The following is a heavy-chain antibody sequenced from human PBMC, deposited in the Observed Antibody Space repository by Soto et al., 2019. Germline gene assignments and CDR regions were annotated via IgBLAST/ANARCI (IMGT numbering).Heavy chain of an antibody. CDR2: ISGGGRSI. J-gene: IGHJ4*02. Sequence: GGSLRLSCAASGGTFSSYAMSWARQAPGKGLEWISDISGGGRSISYADSVKGRFTISRDNAKNTLYLQMDSLRDEDTAVYYCARDLGWAFDSWGQGTLVTVPS. CDR1: GGTFSSYA. D-gene: IGHD6-19*01. V-gene: IGHV3-23*01. CDR3: ARDLGWAFDS.